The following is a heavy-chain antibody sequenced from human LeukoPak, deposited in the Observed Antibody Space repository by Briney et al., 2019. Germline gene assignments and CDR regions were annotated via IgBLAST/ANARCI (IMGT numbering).Heavy chain of an antibody. D-gene: IGHD5-24*01. V-gene: IGHV4-39*01. CDR2: IYYSGST. CDR3: AIELRRDGNNVKSY. Sequence: SETLSLTCTVSGGSISSSSYYWGWIRQPPGKGLEWIGSIYYSGSTYYNPSLTSRVTMSIDTSKNQFSLKLSSVTAADTAVYYCAIELRRDGNNVKSYWGQGTLVTVSS. CDR1: GGSISSSSYY. J-gene: IGHJ4*02.